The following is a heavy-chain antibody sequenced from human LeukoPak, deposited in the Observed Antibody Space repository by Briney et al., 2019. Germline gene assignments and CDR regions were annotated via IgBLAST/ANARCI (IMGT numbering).Heavy chain of an antibody. J-gene: IGHJ3*02. V-gene: IGHV3-7*03. CDR1: GFHFTTYW. CDR2: IKQDGSDK. CDR3: ARDLPDVLTGYSDNAFDI. D-gene: IGHD3-9*01. Sequence: AGGSLRLSCAVSGFHFTTYWMTWIRQAPGKGLEWVANIKQDGSDKNYVDSVKGRFTISRDNAKKLLHLQMNSLRAEDTAVYYCARDLPDVLTGYSDNAFDIWGQGTMVTVSS.